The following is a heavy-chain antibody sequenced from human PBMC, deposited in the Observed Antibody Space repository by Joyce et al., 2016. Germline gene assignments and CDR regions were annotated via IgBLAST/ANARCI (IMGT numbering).Heavy chain of an antibody. Sequence: EVQLVESGGGLVKPGGSPRLSCAASGFTFSSYSMSWVRQAPGKGLEWVSSLSSSSSYIKYTDSVKGRFTISRDNAKNSLYLQMNSLRVEDMAVYYCARSSYTNGIFDYWGQGTLVTVSS. CDR2: LSSSSSYI. V-gene: IGHV3-21*01. D-gene: IGHD2-8*01. CDR1: GFTFSSYS. J-gene: IGHJ4*02. CDR3: ARSSYTNGIFDY.